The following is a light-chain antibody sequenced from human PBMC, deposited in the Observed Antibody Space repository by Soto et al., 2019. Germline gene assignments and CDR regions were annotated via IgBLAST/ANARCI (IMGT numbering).Light chain of an antibody. Sequence: QSALTQPRSVSGSPGQSVTISCTGTSSDVGGYNYVSWYQQHPGKAPKLMIYEVSNRPSGVSNRFSGSKSGNTASLTISGLQAEDEADYYCISYTTTSTLVFGGGTKLTVL. CDR2: EVS. J-gene: IGLJ3*02. CDR1: SSDVGGYNY. CDR3: ISYTTTSTLV. V-gene: IGLV2-14*01.